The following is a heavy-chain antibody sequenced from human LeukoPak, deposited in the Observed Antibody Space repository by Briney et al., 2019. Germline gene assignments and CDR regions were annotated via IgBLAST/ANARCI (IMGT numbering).Heavy chain of an antibody. CDR2: INHSGST. CDR3: ASQPRDSSSWYGRDDAFDI. V-gene: IGHV4-34*01. J-gene: IGHJ3*02. CDR1: GGSFSGYY. Sequence: SETLSLTCAVYGGSFSGYYWSWIRQPPGKGLEWIGEINHSGSTNYNPSLKSRVTISVDTSKNQFSLKLSSVTAADTAVYYCASQPRDSSSWYGRDDAFDIWGQGTVVTVSS. D-gene: IGHD6-13*01.